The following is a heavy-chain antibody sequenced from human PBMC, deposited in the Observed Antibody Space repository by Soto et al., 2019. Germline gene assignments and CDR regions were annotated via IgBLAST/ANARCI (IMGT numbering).Heavy chain of an antibody. CDR1: GGSISSYY. V-gene: IGHV4-59*01. Sequence: SETLSLTCAVSGGSISSYYWSWIRQPPGKGLEWIGYIYYSGSTNYNPSLKSRVTISVDTSKNQFSLKLSSVTAADTAVYYCARDLDSSGIPFYWGQRARRTVYS. D-gene: IGHD3-22*01. CDR3: ARDLDSSGIPFY. J-gene: IGHJ4*02. CDR2: IYYSGST.